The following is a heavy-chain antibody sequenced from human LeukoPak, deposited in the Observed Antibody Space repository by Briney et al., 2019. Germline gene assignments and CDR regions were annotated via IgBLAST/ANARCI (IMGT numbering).Heavy chain of an antibody. CDR3: ARDKAYGLDEASGYYYNRGLDY. D-gene: IGHD3-22*01. V-gene: IGHV4-4*07. CDR1: GGSMSNYY. Sequence: PSETLSLTCLVSGGSMSNYYWSWIRQPAGRGLEWIGRIYSTGTINYNPSLESRVTMSVDTSKNQCSLNMRSVTAADTAVYFCARDKAYGLDEASGYYYNRGLDYWGQGTLVTVSS. J-gene: IGHJ4*02. CDR2: IYSTGTI.